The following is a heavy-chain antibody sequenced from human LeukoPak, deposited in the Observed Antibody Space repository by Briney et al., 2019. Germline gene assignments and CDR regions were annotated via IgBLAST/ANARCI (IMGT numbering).Heavy chain of an antibody. J-gene: IGHJ4*02. CDR3: ARSSSWYFGLDY. CDR2: IYYSGST. V-gene: IGHV4-39*01. D-gene: IGHD6-13*01. Sequence: SETLSLTCTVSGGSISSSSYYWGWIRQPPGKGLEWIGSIYYSGSTYYNPSLKSRVTISVDTSKNQFSLKLSSVTAADTAVYYCARSSSWYFGLDYWGQGTLVTVSS. CDR1: GGSISSSSYY.